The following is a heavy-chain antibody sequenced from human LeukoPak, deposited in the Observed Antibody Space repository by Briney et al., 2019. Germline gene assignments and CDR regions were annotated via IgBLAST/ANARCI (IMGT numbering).Heavy chain of an antibody. Sequence: GGSLRLSCAASGFTFSTYSMNWVRQAPGKGLEWLSSISSGGMWIYYADSLKGRFAISRDNAKNSLYLQMNSLRAEDTAVYYCAREVDDYYGSGSYDAFDIWGQGTMVTVSS. CDR1: GFTFSTYS. V-gene: IGHV3-21*01. CDR2: ISSGGMWI. CDR3: AREVDDYYGSGSYDAFDI. J-gene: IGHJ3*02. D-gene: IGHD3-10*01.